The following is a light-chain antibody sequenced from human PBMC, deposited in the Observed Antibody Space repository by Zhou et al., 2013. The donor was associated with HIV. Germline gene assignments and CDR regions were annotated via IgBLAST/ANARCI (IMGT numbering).Light chain of an antibody. V-gene: IGLV1-40*01. J-gene: IGLJ2*01. Sequence: QSVLVQPPSVSGDPGQGVTISCTGSSSNIGADHDVHWYQQLPGTAPKLLIYGNSNRPSGVPDRFSGSKSGTSASLAITGLQAEDEADYYCQSYDSSLSGSVFGGGTKLTVL. CDR2: GNS. CDR1: SSNIGADHD. CDR3: QSYDSSLSGSV.